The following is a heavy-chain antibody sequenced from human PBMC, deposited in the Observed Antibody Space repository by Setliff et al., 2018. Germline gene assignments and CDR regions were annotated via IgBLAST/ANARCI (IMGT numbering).Heavy chain of an antibody. CDR1: GFTFSSYW. CDR3: VRDPWPTGYYSSGSYYSDY. D-gene: IGHD3-10*01. Sequence: GGSLRLSCAASGFTFSSYWMSWVRQAPGKGLEWVANIKQDGSEKYYVDSVKDRFIISRDNARNSLYLQLNNVRADDTAVYYCVRDPWPTGYYSSGSYYSDYWGQGTLVTVSS. J-gene: IGHJ4*02. CDR2: IKQDGSEK. V-gene: IGHV3-7*03.